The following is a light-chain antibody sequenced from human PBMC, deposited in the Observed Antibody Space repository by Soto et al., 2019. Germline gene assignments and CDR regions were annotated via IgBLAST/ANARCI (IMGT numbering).Light chain of an antibody. V-gene: IGLV2-14*01. CDR2: DVS. CDR1: SSDVGGYDY. J-gene: IGLJ1*01. CDR3: SSYTSSSTYV. Sequence: QSALTQPASVSGSPGQSIAISCTGTSSDVGGYDYVSWYQQHPGKAPKVMIYDVSNRPSGVSNRFSGSKSGNPASLTISGLQAEDEADYYCSSYTSSSTYVFGTGTKVTVL.